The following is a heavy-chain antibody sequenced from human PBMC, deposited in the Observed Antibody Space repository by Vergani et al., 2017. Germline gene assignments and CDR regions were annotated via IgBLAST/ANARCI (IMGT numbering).Heavy chain of an antibody. CDR2: INHSGST. CDR1: GGSFSGYY. J-gene: IGHJ6*02. Sequence: QVQLQQWGAGLLKPSETLSLTCAVYGGSFSGYYWSWIRQPPGKGLEWIGEINHSGSTNYNPSLKSRVTISVDTSKNQFSLKLSSVTAADTAVYYCARHVRRAVAGKAGMDVWGQGTTVTVSS. CDR3: ARHVRRAVAGKAGMDV. V-gene: IGHV4-34*01. D-gene: IGHD6-19*01.